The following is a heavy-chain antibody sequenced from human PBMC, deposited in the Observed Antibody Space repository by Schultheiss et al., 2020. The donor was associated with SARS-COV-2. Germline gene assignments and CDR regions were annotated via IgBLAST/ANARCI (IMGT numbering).Heavy chain of an antibody. J-gene: IGHJ4*02. Sequence: GGSLRLSCAASGFTFSSYEMNWVRQAPGKGLEWVAVIWYDGSKKYYADSVKGRFTISRDNSKNTLYLQMNSLRAEDTAVYYCARDTAAIVGAILDYWGQGTLVTVSS. V-gene: IGHV3-33*08. CDR1: GFTFSSYE. CDR3: ARDTAAIVGAILDY. CDR2: IWYDGSKK. D-gene: IGHD1-26*01.